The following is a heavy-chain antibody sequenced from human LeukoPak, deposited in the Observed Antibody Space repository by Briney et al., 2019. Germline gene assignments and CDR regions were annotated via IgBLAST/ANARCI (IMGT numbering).Heavy chain of an antibody. CDR3: AKDWGTTGTTGWLFDN. CDR1: VSTLSTYW. J-gene: IGHJ4*02. V-gene: IGHV3-7*01. CDR2: LQQDGSAK. Sequence: PGGSLRLSCAASVSTLSTYWMSWFRQTSGKGLEWVASLQQDGSAKYYVDSVKGRFTISRDNADNSLYLQMNSLRAEDTAVYYCAKDWGTTGTTGWLFDNWGQGTLVTVSS. D-gene: IGHD1-1*01.